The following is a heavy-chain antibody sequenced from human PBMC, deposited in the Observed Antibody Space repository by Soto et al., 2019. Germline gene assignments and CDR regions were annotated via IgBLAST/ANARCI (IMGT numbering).Heavy chain of an antibody. CDR3: AQDHGMEV. Sequence: PVVSLILSCVSSVFTFIDYSMSWVLQSPGNGLGWVSSISGSVGSTYYADSVKGRFTISRDNSKNTVFLQMNSLRAEDTYVYYCAQDHGMEVWGQRATVNVSS. CDR2: ISGSVGST. CDR1: VFTFIDYS. J-gene: IGHJ6*01. V-gene: IGHV3-23*01.